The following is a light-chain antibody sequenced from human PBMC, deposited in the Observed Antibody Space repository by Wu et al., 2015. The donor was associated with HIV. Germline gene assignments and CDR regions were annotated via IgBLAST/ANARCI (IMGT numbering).Light chain of an antibody. J-gene: IGKJ4*01. CDR3: RQYNFWPT. CDR1: QSVNNK. Sequence: EIVMTQSPATLSVSPGERVTLSCRASQSVNNKLAWYQQKPGQAPRLVIQGASTRATGIPARFTGSGSGTEFTLTISSLQSEDFAVYYCRQYNFWPTFGGGTKVEIK. V-gene: IGKV3-15*01. CDR2: GAS.